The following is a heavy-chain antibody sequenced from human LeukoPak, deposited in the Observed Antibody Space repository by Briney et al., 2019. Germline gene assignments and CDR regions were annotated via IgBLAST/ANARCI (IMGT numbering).Heavy chain of an antibody. V-gene: IGHV3-21*01. CDR3: ARDLYYYDSSGYYPGAFDI. J-gene: IGHJ3*02. D-gene: IGHD3-22*01. CDR2: ISSSSSYI. CDR1: GFTFSSYA. Sequence: GGSLRLSCAASGFTFSSYAMSWVRQAPGKGLEWVSSISSSSSYIYYADSVKGRFTISRDNAKNSLYLQMNSLRAEDTAVYYCARDLYYYDSSGYYPGAFDIWGQGTMVTVSS.